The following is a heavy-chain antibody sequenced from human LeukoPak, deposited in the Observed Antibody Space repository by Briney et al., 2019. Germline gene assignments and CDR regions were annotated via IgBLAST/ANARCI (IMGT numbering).Heavy chain of an antibody. Sequence: QTLSLTCAISGDSVSSNSAAWNWIRQSPSRGLEWLGRTYYRSKWYNDYAVSVKSRITINPDTSKNQFSLQLNSVTPEDTAVYYCARDELLWFGELLSARATQFDYWGQGTLVTVSS. CDR2: TYYRSKWYN. CDR1: GDSVSSNSAA. J-gene: IGHJ4*02. V-gene: IGHV6-1*01. D-gene: IGHD3-10*01. CDR3: ARDELLWFGELLSARATQFDY.